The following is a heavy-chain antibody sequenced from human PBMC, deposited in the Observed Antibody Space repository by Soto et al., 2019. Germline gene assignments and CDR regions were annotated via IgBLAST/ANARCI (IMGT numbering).Heavy chain of an antibody. J-gene: IGHJ4*02. CDR3: AGMRGLGEISPYFDY. Sequence: QVQLQESGPGLVKPSETLSLTCSVSGGSISDYQWNWIRQPPGKGLEWIGYIYYSGRTNYSPSLKRRVTMSLATSRRQFSLRLGSGTAADAAGYYCAGMRGLGEISPYFDYWGQGSMVTVSS. V-gene: IGHV4-59*01. CDR2: IYYSGRT. D-gene: IGHD3-16*02. CDR1: GGSISDYQ.